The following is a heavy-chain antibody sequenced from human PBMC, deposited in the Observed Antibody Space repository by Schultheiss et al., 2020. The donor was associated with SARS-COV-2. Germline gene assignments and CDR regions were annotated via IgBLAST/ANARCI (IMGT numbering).Heavy chain of an antibody. CDR3: ARSGYSSGWPHYYYYYGMDV. CDR2: ISSSSSTI. Sequence: GGSLRLSCAASGFTFSSYSMNWVRQAPGKGLEWVSYISSSSSTIYYADSVKGRFTISRDNAKNSLYLQMNSLRAEDTAVYYCARSGYSSGWPHYYYYYGMDVWGQGTTVTVSS. CDR1: GFTFSSYS. D-gene: IGHD6-19*01. J-gene: IGHJ6*02. V-gene: IGHV3-48*01.